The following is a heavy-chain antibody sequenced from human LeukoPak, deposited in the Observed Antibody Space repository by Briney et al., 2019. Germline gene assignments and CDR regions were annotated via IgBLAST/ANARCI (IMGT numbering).Heavy chain of an antibody. Sequence: GRSLRLSCAASGFTFSSYVMHWVRQAPGKGLEWVAFISHDGGNKYYADSVKGRFTISRDNSKNTLYLQMNSLRTEDTAVYYCAKDLGYSGSYIDCWGQGTLVTVSS. CDR3: AKDLGYSGSYIDC. D-gene: IGHD1-26*01. CDR2: ISHDGGNK. CDR1: GFTFSSYV. V-gene: IGHV3-30*18. J-gene: IGHJ4*02.